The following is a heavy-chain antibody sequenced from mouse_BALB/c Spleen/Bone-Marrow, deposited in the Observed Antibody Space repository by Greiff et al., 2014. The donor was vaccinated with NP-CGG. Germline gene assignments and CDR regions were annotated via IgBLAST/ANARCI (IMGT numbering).Heavy chain of an antibody. D-gene: IGHD1-1*02. CDR2: IYYSGTI. V-gene: IGHV3-5*02. Sequence: VQLKESGPGLVKPSQTVSLTCTVTGISITTGNYRWGWIRQFPGNKLEWIGYIYYSGTITYNPSLTSRTTITRDTSKNQFFLEMNSLTAEDTATYYCARDGNYAMDYWGQGTSVTVSS. CDR1: GISITTGNYR. J-gene: IGHJ4*01. CDR3: ARDGNYAMDY.